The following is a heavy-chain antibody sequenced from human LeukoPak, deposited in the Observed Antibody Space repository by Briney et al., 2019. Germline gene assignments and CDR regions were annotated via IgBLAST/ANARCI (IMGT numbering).Heavy chain of an antibody. CDR2: IYYSGST. CDR3: ARQMGIAVAGTGTYYFDY. Sequence: PSETLSLTCTVSGGSISSSSYYWGWIRQPPGKCLEGIVSIYYSGSTYYNPSLKSRVTLSVDTYKNQFSLKLSSVTAADTAVYYCARQMGIAVAGTGTYYFDYWGQGTLVTVSS. J-gene: IGHJ4*02. CDR1: GGSISSSSYY. D-gene: IGHD6-19*01. V-gene: IGHV4-39*01.